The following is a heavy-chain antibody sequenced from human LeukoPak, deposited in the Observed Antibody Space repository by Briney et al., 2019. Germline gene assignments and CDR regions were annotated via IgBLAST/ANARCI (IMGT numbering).Heavy chain of an antibody. J-gene: IGHJ3*01. D-gene: IGHD4-17*01. CDR3: ARGDFGETNTAFDV. Sequence: GASVKVSCKTSGYTFTDYDVHWVRQAPGQGLEWMGWINPNSATTNYAQRLQGRVTFTRDTSLSVAYMELSSLTSEDAAVYFWARGDFGETNTAFDVWGQGTLVAVSS. CDR1: GYTFTDYD. CDR2: INPNSATT. V-gene: IGHV1-8*03.